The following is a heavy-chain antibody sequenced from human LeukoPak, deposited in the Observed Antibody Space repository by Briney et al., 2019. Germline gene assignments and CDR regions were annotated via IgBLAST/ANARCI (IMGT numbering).Heavy chain of an antibody. CDR2: IGGSVGSM. D-gene: IGHD4-17*01. Sequence: GGSLRLSCAASGFTFSSYVMSWVRQAPGKGLEWVSNIGGSVGSMFYAASVKGRFAISRDNSKNTLFLQMNNLRVEDTAVYYCVKEDHYGDYVQIDHWGQGTLVTVSS. CDR1: GFTFSSYV. V-gene: IGHV3-23*01. CDR3: VKEDHYGDYVQIDH. J-gene: IGHJ4*02.